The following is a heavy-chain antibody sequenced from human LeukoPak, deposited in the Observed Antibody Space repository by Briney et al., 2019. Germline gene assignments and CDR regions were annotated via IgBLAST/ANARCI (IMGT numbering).Heavy chain of an antibody. D-gene: IGHD5-18*01. CDR1: GGTFSSYT. CDR3: ARDRDTAMVHAAFDI. Sequence: SVKVSCKASGGTFSSYTISWVRQAPGQGLEWMGRIIPILGIANYAQKFQGRVTITADKSTSTAYMELSSLRSEDTAVYYCARDRDTAMVHAAFDIWGQGTMVTVSS. V-gene: IGHV1-69*10. CDR2: IIPILGIA. J-gene: IGHJ3*02.